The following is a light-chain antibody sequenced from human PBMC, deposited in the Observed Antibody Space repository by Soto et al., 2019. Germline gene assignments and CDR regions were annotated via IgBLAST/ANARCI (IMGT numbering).Light chain of an antibody. J-gene: IGKJ4*01. Sequence: IHMTHSPSSLSASVLYRVTMTFLTSQPISDYLNWYQQKPGKAPSLLIYTASSLQTGVPSRFSGSGSGTEFTLTISSLQPEDFATYYCQQLNSYPLTFGGGTKVDIK. CDR2: TAS. CDR3: QQLNSYPLT. V-gene: IGKV1-17*01. CDR1: QPISDY.